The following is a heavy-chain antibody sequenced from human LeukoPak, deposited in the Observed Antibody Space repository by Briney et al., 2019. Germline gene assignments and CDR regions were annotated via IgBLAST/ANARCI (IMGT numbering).Heavy chain of an antibody. CDR1: GYSINSGYY. D-gene: IGHD2-21*01. CDR2: IYRSGST. Sequence: PLETLSLTCTVSGYSINSGYYWVWIRQPPGKGLEWIGSIYRSGSTNYNPSLKSRVTISVDTSKNQFSLKVSSVTAADTAVYYCARGDCSGSICYSPMDVWGTGTTVTVSS. J-gene: IGHJ6*03. CDR3: ARGDCSGSICYSPMDV. V-gene: IGHV4-38-2*02.